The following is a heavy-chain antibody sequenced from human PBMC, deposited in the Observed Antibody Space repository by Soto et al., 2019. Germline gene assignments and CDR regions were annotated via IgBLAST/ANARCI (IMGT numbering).Heavy chain of an antibody. CDR1: GFTFSSYA. V-gene: IGHV3-23*01. CDR2: ISGSGGST. J-gene: IGHJ4*02. Sequence: GESLKISCAASGFTFSSYAMSWVRQAPGKGLEWVSAISGSGGSTYYADSVKGRFTISRDNSKNTLYLQMNSLRAEDTAVYYCAKEEYLRQLHWGQGTLVTVSS. D-gene: IGHD1-26*01. CDR3: AKEEYLRQLH.